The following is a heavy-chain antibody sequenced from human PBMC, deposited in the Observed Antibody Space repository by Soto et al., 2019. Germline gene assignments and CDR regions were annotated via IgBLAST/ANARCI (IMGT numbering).Heavy chain of an antibody. Sequence: VASVKVSCKASGGTFSSYAISWVRQAPGQGIEWMGGIIPIFGTANYAQKFQGRVTITADESTSTAYMELSSLRSEDTAVYYCARGGVVVAATVFDYWGQGTLVTVSS. CDR1: GGTFSSYA. D-gene: IGHD2-15*01. V-gene: IGHV1-69*13. J-gene: IGHJ4*02. CDR3: ARGGVVVAATVFDY. CDR2: IIPIFGTA.